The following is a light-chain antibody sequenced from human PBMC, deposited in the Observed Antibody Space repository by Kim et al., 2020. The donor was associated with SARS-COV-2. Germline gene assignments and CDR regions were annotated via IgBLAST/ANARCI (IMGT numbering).Light chain of an antibody. CDR2: VNSDGSH. J-gene: IGLJ3*02. CDR3: QSWGTGLWV. CDR1: SGHSTYA. Sequence: QLVLTQSPSASASLGASVKLTCTLNSGHSTYAIAWHQQQPEKGPRYLMKVNSDGSHNKGDGIPDRFSGSSSGAERYLTISSLQSEDEADYYCQSWGTGLWVFGGGTQLTVL. V-gene: IGLV4-69*01.